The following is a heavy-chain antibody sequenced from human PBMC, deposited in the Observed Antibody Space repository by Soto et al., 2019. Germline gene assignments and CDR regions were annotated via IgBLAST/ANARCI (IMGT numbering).Heavy chain of an antibody. Sequence: EVQLVESGGGLVQPGGPLRLSCAASGFTFSSCWMHWVRQAPGKGLVWVSRINSDGSSTSYADSVKGRFTISRDNAKNTLYLQMNSLRAEDTAVYYCARASGYDLRGLDYWGQGTLVTVSS. CDR2: INSDGSST. CDR1: GFTFSSCW. CDR3: ARASGYDLRGLDY. V-gene: IGHV3-74*01. J-gene: IGHJ4*02. D-gene: IGHD5-12*01.